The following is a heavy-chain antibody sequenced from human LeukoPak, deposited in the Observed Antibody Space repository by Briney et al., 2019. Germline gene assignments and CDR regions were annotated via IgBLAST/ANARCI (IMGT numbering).Heavy chain of an antibody. J-gene: IGHJ3*02. V-gene: IGHV3-66*01. CDR2: IHINGDT. Sequence: GGSLRLSCVASEFTVSSNYMSWVRQAPGKGLEWVSIIHINGDTHYADSVKGRFTISRDNSKNTLYLQMNSPRSEDTAVYYCARDGLDSSGPVAFDIWGQGTMVTVSS. D-gene: IGHD3-22*01. CDR1: EFTVSSNY. CDR3: ARDGLDSSGPVAFDI.